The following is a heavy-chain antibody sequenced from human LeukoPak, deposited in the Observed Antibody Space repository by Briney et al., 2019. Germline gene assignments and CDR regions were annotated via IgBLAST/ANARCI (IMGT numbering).Heavy chain of an antibody. CDR3: ARQLSGWYDADPY. V-gene: IGHV3-7*05. J-gene: IGHJ4*02. Sequence: GGSLRLSCAASGFTFSRHWMSSTRQAPGKGLEWVDKIKEDGSRNHYADSVKGRFTISRDNAKNSLYLQMSSLRAEDTAVYYCARQLSGWYDADPYWGQGTLVTVSS. CDR1: GFTFSRHW. CDR2: IKEDGSRN. D-gene: IGHD6-19*01.